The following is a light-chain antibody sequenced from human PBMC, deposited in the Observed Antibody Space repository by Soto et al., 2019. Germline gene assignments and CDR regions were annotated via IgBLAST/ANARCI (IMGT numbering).Light chain of an antibody. V-gene: IGKV1-39*01. J-gene: IGKJ4*01. CDR3: QQSYGTPLT. CDR2: AAS. Sequence: DMEMTQSPSSLSASVGDRVTITCRASQSISNYLNWYQHKPGKVPKLLIYAASSLQSGVPTRVSGSMSGTDFTLTINSLQPEHFATYYCQQSYGTPLTFGGGTKMAIK. CDR1: QSISNY.